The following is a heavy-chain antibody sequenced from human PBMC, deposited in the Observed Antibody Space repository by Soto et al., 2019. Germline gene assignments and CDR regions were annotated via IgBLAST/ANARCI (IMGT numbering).Heavy chain of an antibody. Sequence: ASVKVSCKASGYTFTSYGISLVRQAPGQGLEWMGWISAYNGNTIYAQMLQDRVTMTTDTSTTTAYMELRSLRSDDTAVYYCARDRYYDSSGYYGLDYWGQGTQVTVSS. J-gene: IGHJ4*02. D-gene: IGHD3-22*01. CDR3: ARDRYYDSSGYYGLDY. V-gene: IGHV1-18*01. CDR2: ISAYNGNT. CDR1: GYTFTSYG.